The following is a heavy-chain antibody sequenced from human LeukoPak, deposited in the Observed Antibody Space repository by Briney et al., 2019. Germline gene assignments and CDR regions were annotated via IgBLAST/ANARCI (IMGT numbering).Heavy chain of an antibody. Sequence: PGGSLRLSRAASGFTFSSYGMHWVRQAPGKGLEWVAVISYDGGNKYYADSVKGRFTISRDNSKNTLYLQMNSLRAEDTAVYYCAKDFRRRYSGYGYYFDYWGLGTLVTVSS. CDR2: ISYDGGNK. CDR1: GFTFSSYG. CDR3: AKDFRRRYSGYGYYFDY. V-gene: IGHV3-30*18. D-gene: IGHD5-12*01. J-gene: IGHJ4*02.